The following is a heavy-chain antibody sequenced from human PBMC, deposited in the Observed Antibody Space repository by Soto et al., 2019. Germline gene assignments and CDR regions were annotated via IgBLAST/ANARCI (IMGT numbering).Heavy chain of an antibody. V-gene: IGHV3-30*04. J-gene: IGHJ4*02. Sequence: GSLRLSCAASGFTFSKYAMHWVRQAPGKGLEWVALISYDGREKYYADSAKGRFTISRDNSKNTLHLQMNSLRPEDTALYYCARDKGVGTSPGGVDYWGQGSLVTVSS. CDR1: GFTFSKYA. CDR2: ISYDGREK. CDR3: ARDKGVGTSPGGVDY. D-gene: IGHD1-26*01.